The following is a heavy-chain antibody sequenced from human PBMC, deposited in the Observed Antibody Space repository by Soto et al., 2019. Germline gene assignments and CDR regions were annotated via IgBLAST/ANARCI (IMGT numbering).Heavy chain of an antibody. CDR1: GYTFSNYG. CDR2: ISLYSDGT. V-gene: IGHV1-18*01. D-gene: IGHD2-2*01. CDR3: ARVVPGAEAWLGP. Sequence: ASVKVSCKTSGYTFSNYGITWVRQAPGQPLEWLGWISLYSDGTNYAQKFQGRVSMTTDTSTTTAYMELRSLRSDDTAVYYCARVVPGAEAWLGPSGQGTIVTV. J-gene: IGHJ5*02.